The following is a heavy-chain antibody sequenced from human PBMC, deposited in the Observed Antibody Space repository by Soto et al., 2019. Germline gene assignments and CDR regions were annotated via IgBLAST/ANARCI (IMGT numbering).Heavy chain of an antibody. CDR3: ARDVTAMFTWYFDY. Sequence: SVKVSCKASGDTSSSYTISWVRQAPGQGLEWIGKIIPMLGITNYAQKFQGRVTITADKSTSTAYMEVSSLRSEDTAVYYCARDVTAMFTWYFDYWGQGTLVTVS. CDR2: IIPMLGIT. J-gene: IGHJ4*02. V-gene: IGHV1-69*04. D-gene: IGHD5-18*01. CDR1: GDTSSSYT.